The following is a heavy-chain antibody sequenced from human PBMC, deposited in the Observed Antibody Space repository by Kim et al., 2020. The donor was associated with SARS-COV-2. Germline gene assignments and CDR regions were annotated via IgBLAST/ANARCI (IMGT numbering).Heavy chain of an antibody. D-gene: IGHD6-13*01. Sequence: DTWKGRCTISIDNSKNTLYLQMNSLRAEDTAVYYCAKLGYSSSWYIRDYWGQGTLVTVSS. V-gene: IGHV3-23*01. CDR3: AKLGYSSSWYIRDY. J-gene: IGHJ4*02.